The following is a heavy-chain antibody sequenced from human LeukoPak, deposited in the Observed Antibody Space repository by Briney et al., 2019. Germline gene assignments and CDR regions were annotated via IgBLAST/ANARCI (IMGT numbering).Heavy chain of an antibody. CDR2: ISGSGGSS. J-gene: IGHJ4*02. D-gene: IGHD3-10*01. CDR3: AKVDYYYGSGSLDY. CDR1: GFTFSSYA. Sequence: GGSLRLSCAASGFTFSSYAMSWVRQAPGKGLEWVSAISGSGGSSPYADSVKGRFTIPRDNSENTLYLQMNSLRAEDTAVYYCAKVDYYYGSGSLDYWGQGTLVTVSS. V-gene: IGHV3-23*01.